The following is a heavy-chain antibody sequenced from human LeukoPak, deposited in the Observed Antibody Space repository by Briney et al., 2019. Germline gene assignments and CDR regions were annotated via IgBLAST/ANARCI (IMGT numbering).Heavy chain of an antibody. CDR1: GYTFTGYY. D-gene: IGHD2-2*02. CDR2: INPNSGGT. J-gene: IGHJ5*02. Sequence: ASVKVSCKASGYTFTGYYMHWVRQAPGQGLEWMGWINPNSGGTNYAQKFQGRVTMTRDTSISTAYMELSRLRSDDTALYYCARGPGLPAAIPGGYNWFDPWGQGTLATVSS. V-gene: IGHV1-2*02. CDR3: ARGPGLPAAIPGGYNWFDP.